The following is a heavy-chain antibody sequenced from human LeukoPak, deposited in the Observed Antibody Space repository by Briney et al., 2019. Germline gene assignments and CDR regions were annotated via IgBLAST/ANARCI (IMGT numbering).Heavy chain of an antibody. Sequence: SETLSHTCTVSGGSISSYYWSWIRQPPGKGLEWIGYIYYSGSTNYNPSLKSRVTISVDTSKNQFSLKLSSVTAADTAVYYCARHKPVNYYYGMDVWGQGTTVTVSS. CDR3: ARHKPVNYYYGMDV. J-gene: IGHJ6*02. CDR2: IYYSGST. CDR1: GGSISSYY. V-gene: IGHV4-59*08.